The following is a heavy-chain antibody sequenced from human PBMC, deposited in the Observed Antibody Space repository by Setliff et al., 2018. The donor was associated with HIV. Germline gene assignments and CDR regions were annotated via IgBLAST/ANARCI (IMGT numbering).Heavy chain of an antibody. Sequence: SETLSLTCSVSGASISGVNYYWTWIRQPAGKGLEWLGHIKNTGATNYSPSLKSRVTMSIDTSNKQFSLELSSVTAADTAVYYCARRIIVGAISDVFDIWGQGILVTVSS. CDR1: GASISGVNYY. J-gene: IGHJ3*02. D-gene: IGHD1-26*01. CDR2: IKNTGAT. V-gene: IGHV4-61*09. CDR3: ARRIIVGAISDVFDI.